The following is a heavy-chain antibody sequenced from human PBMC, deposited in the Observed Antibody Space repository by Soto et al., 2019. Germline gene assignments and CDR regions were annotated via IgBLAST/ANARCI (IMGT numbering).Heavy chain of an antibody. CDR3: ARGPGEQWLVLRAFDY. CDR1: GDSVSSNSAA. Sequence: PSQTLSLTCAISGDSVSSNSAAWNWIRQSPSRGLEWLGRTYYRSKWYNDYAVSVKSRITINPDTSKNQFSLQLNSVTPEDTAVDYCARGPGEQWLVLRAFDYWGQGTLVTVSS. J-gene: IGHJ4*02. D-gene: IGHD6-19*01. V-gene: IGHV6-1*01. CDR2: TYYRSKWYN.